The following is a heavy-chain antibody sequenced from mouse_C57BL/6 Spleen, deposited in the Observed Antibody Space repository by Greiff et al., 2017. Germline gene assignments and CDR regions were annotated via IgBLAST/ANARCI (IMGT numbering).Heavy chain of an antibody. J-gene: IGHJ3*01. CDR3: ARYDWFAY. V-gene: IGHV7-3*01. Sequence: EVKLMESGGGLVQPGGSLSLSCAASGFTFTDYYMSWVRQPPGKALEWLGFIRNKANGYTTEYSASVKGRFTISRDNSQIILYLQMNALRAEDSATYYFARYDWFAYWGQGTLVTVSA. CDR1: GFTFTDYY. CDR2: IRNKANGYTT.